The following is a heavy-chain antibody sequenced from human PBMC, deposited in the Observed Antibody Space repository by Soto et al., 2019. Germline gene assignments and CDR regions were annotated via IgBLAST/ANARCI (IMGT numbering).Heavy chain of an antibody. CDR2: ISGSGGST. J-gene: IGHJ5*02. CDR1: GFTFSSYA. D-gene: IGHD3-3*01. V-gene: IGHV3-23*01. Sequence: PGGSLRLSCAASGFTFSSYAMSWVRQAPGKGLEWVSAISGSGGSTYYADSVKGRFTISRDNSKNTLYLQMNSLRAEDTAVYYCLRGADFWSGSWFDPWGQGTLVTVSS. CDR3: LRGADFWSGSWFDP.